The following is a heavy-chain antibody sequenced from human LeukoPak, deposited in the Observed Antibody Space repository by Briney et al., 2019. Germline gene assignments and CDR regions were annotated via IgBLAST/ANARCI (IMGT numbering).Heavy chain of an antibody. D-gene: IGHD1-20*01. V-gene: IGHV4-30-4*01. CDR2: IYYSGST. CDR1: GGSISSGDYY. Sequence: PSETLSLTCTVSGGSISSGDYYWSWIRQPPGKGLEWIGYIYYSGSTYYNPSLKSRVTISVDTSKNQFSLKLSSVTAADTAVYYCARDNWNDVGAGVYSNWFDPWGQGTLVTVSS. J-gene: IGHJ5*02. CDR3: ARDNWNDVGAGVYSNWFDP.